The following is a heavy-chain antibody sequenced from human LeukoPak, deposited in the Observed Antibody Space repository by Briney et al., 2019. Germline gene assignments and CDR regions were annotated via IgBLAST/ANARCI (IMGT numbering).Heavy chain of an antibody. CDR2: ISGSGGST. CDR3: AKDPVVVAANDYYYGMDV. V-gene: IGHV3-23*01. CDR1: GFTFSSYA. D-gene: IGHD2-15*01. J-gene: IGHJ6*02. Sequence: GGSLRLSCAASGFTFSSYAMSWVRQAPGKGLEWVSAISGSGGSTYYADSVKGRFTISRDNSKNTLYLQMNSLRAEDTAVYYCAKDPVVVAANDYYYGMDVWGQGTTVTVSS.